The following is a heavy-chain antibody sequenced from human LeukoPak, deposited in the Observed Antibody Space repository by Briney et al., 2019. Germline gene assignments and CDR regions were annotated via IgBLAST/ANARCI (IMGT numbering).Heavy chain of an antibody. CDR3: AVRFLEWLSFDY. V-gene: IGHV4-59*12. CDR1: GGSISSYY. J-gene: IGHJ4*02. CDR2: IYYSGST. Sequence: SETLSLTCTVSGGSISSYYWSWIRQPPGKGLEWIGYIYYSGSTNYNPSLKSRVTISVDTSKNQFSLKLSSVTAADTAVYYCAVRFLEWLSFDYWGQGTLVTVSS. D-gene: IGHD3-3*01.